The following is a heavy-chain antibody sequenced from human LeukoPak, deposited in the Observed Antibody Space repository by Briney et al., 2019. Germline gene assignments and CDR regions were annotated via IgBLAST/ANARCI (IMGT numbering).Heavy chain of an antibody. CDR2: TYYRSKWYY. CDR3: ARDRPNSSGCTPLDY. V-gene: IGHV6-1*01. Sequence: SSRTLSLTCAISGDSVSSNSVSWNWIRQSPSRGLEWLGRTYYRSKWYYDYALSVKSRITVNPDTSKNQFFLQLNSVTPEDTAVYYCARDRPNSSGCTPLDYWGQGTLVTVS. J-gene: IGHJ4*02. D-gene: IGHD6-19*01. CDR1: GDSVSSNSVS.